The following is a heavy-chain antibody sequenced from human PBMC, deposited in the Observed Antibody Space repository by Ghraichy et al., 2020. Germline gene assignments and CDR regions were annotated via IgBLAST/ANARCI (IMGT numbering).Heavy chain of an antibody. CDR3: AGEIGGEWYFDL. V-gene: IGHV4-61*01. D-gene: IGHD2-21*01. CDR1: GESVTRWYYY. Sequence: SETLSLTCTVSGESVTRWYYYWIWTRQSPGKELEWIGYIFHSGSTNYNLSFRNRLTLSIATSKNQISLQLQSVTSADTAVYYCAGEIGGEWYFDLWGRGTLVTVSS. CDR2: IFHSGST. J-gene: IGHJ2*01.